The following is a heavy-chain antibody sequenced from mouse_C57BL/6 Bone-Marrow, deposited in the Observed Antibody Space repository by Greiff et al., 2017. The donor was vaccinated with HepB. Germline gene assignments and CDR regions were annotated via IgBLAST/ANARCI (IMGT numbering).Heavy chain of an antibody. V-gene: IGHV1-82*01. CDR2: IYPGDGDT. Sequence: VQLQESGPELVKPGASVKISCKASGYAFSSSWMNWVKQRPGKGLAWIGRIYPGDGDTNYNGKFKGKATLTADKSSSTASMQISSLTSEDSAVYCSATIYDSYLYWYFDVWGTGTTVTVSA. CDR1: GYAFSSSW. D-gene: IGHD2-3*01. CDR3: ATIYDSYLYWYFDV. J-gene: IGHJ1*03.